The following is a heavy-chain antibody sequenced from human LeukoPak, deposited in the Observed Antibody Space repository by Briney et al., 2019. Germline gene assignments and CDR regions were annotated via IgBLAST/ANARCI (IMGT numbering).Heavy chain of an antibody. D-gene: IGHD2-21*02. CDR1: GGSISSGEYY. CDR2: IYYSGTT. J-gene: IGHJ6*03. Sequence: SETLSLTCSVSGGSISSGEYYWGWIRQPPGKGLEWIGSIYYSGTTYSNPSLKSRVTISVDTSRNQSSLRLTSVTAADTAVYFCARLAYCGDDCYNPYYYYYYMDVWGKGTTVTVSS. CDR3: ARLAYCGDDCYNPYYYYYYMDV. V-gene: IGHV4-39*07.